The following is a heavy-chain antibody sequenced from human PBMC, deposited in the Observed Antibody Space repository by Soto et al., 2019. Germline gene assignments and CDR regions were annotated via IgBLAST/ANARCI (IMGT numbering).Heavy chain of an antibody. CDR3: ARLGSSMSWPYHDAFDM. V-gene: IGHV4-31*03. D-gene: IGHD1-26*01. Sequence: QVQLQESVPGLVKPSQTLSLTCTVSGGSIATDAQYWSWVRQHPRKGLEWIGYIHYSWSAYYTPSLKSRATRSVDTTQNPLSLTLGSVTEAESAVYYCARLGSSMSWPYHDAFDMWGQGTLVTVSS. CDR1: GGSIATDAQY. J-gene: IGHJ3*02. CDR2: IHYSWSA.